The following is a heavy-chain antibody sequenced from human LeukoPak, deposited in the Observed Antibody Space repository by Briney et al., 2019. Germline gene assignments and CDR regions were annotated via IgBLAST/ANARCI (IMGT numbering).Heavy chain of an antibody. CDR1: GGSISYYY. J-gene: IGHJ5*02. CDR3: ARGGTYNDILSFDP. Sequence: PSETLSLTCTVSGGSISYYYWTWLRQSPGKGLEWIGQIYYTGSTYYNPSLQRRLTISVDTSRNQFSLNLTSVTAADTAVYYCARGGTYNDILSFDPWGQGTLVTVPS. V-gene: IGHV4-59*01. D-gene: IGHD3-9*01. CDR2: IYYTGST.